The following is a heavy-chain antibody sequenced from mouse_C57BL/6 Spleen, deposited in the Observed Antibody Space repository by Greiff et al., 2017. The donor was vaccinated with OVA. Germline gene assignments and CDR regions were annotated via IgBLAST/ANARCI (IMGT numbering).Heavy chain of an antibody. J-gene: IGHJ2*01. Sequence: QVQLKESGAELVRPGASVTLSCKASGYTFTDYEMHWVKQTPVHGLEWIGAIDPETGGTAYNQKFKGKAILTADKSSSTAYMELRSLTSEDSAVYYCTRMSGYDFDYWGQGTTLTVSS. CDR2: IDPETGGT. CDR3: TRMSGYDFDY. V-gene: IGHV1-15*01. D-gene: IGHD2-2*01. CDR1: GYTFTDYE.